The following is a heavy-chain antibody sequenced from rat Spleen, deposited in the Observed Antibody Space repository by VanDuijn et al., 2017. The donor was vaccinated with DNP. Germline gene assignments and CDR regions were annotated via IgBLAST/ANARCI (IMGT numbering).Heavy chain of an antibody. CDR3: TTWGWLLGLDA. J-gene: IGHJ4*01. V-gene: IGHV5-7*01. CDR1: GLTFSNYD. D-gene: IGHD1-12*03. CDR2: ITSDGSSS. Sequence: EVQLVESGGGLVQPGRSMKLSCAASGLTFSNYDMAWVRQAPKTGLEWVATITSDGSSSHYRDSVKGRFTISRDNTKSTLYLQMDSLRSEDTATYYCTTWGWLLGLDAWGQGISVTVSA.